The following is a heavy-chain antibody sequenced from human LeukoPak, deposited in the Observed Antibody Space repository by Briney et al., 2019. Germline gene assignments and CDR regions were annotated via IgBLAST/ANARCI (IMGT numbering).Heavy chain of an antibody. CDR3: AKDMTTAVAGTLFDC. D-gene: IGHD6-19*01. Sequence: SGTLSLTCAVSGGSISSSNWWSWVRQPPGKGLEWIGEIYHSGSTNYNPSLKSRVTMSVDKSKNQFSLKLSSVTAADTAVYYCAKDMTTAVAGTLFDCWGQGTLVTVSS. V-gene: IGHV4-4*02. CDR1: GGSISSSNW. CDR2: IYHSGST. J-gene: IGHJ4*01.